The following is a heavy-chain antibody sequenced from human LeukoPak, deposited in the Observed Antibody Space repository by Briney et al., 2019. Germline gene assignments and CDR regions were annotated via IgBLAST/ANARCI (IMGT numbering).Heavy chain of an antibody. V-gene: IGHV4-59*12. CDR2: IYYSGST. CDR3: ARDNAAGSFDP. CDR1: GGSISSYY. Sequence: AETLSLTCTVSGGSISSYYWSWIRQPPGKGLEWIGYIYYSGSTNYNPSLKSRVTISVDTSKNQFSLKLSSVTAADTAVYYCARDNAAGSFDPWGQGTLVTVSS. J-gene: IGHJ5*02. D-gene: IGHD2-2*01.